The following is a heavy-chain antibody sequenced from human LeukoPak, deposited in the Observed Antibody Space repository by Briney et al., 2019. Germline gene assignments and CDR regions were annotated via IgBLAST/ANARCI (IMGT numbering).Heavy chain of an antibody. J-gene: IGHJ4*02. Sequence: ASVKVSCKASGYTFTTYGISWVRQAPGQGLEWMGWISTYNGDTNYAQKLQGRVTMTADTSTSTTYMELRSLRSGDTAVYYCALIPYCTTATCYYFDFWGQGTLVTVSS. D-gene: IGHD2-2*01. CDR2: ISTYNGDT. CDR1: GYTFTTYG. V-gene: IGHV1-18*01. CDR3: ALIPYCTTATCYYFDF.